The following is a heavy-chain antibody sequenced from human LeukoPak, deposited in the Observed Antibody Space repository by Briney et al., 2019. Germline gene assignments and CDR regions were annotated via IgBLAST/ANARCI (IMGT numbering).Heavy chain of an antibody. CDR2: ISGSGGST. Sequence: GGSLRLSCAASGFTFSSYAMSWVRQAPGKGLEWVSAISGSGGSTYYADSVKGRFTISRDNSKNTLYLQMNSLRAEDTAVYYCAKDHRGSNCSGSSCYSGWFDPWGQGTLVTVSS. J-gene: IGHJ5*02. CDR3: AKDHRGSNCSGSSCYSGWFDP. D-gene: IGHD2-15*01. CDR1: GFTFSSYA. V-gene: IGHV3-23*01.